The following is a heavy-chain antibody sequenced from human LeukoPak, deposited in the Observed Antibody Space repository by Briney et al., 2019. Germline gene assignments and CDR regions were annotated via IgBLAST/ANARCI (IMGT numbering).Heavy chain of an antibody. J-gene: IGHJ6*02. CDR2: IWYDGSNK. Sequence: PGGSLRLSCAASGFTFSNYGMHWVRQAPGKGLEWVEVIWYDGSNKYYADSVKGRFTISRDNSKNTLYLQMNSLRAEDTAVYYCAKGGSVYYHHDLDVWGQGTTVTVSS. D-gene: IGHD3-16*01. CDR1: GFTFSNYG. V-gene: IGHV3-33*06. CDR3: AKGGSVYYHHDLDV.